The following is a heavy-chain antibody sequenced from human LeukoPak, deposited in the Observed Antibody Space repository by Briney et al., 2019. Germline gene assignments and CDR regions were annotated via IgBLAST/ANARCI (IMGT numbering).Heavy chain of an antibody. V-gene: IGHV3-30-3*01. J-gene: IGHJ4*02. D-gene: IGHD3-22*01. Sequence: PGRSLRLSCAASGFTFSSYAMHWVRQAPGKGLEWVAVISYDGSNKYYADSVKGRFTISRDNSKNTLYLQMNSLRAEDTAVYYCAVPYYYDSSGYYPPAVDYWGQGTLATVSS. CDR1: GFTFSSYA. CDR2: ISYDGSNK. CDR3: AVPYYYDSSGYYPPAVDY.